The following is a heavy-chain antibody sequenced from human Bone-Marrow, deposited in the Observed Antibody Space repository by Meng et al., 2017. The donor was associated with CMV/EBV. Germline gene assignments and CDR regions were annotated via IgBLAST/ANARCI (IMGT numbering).Heavy chain of an antibody. J-gene: IGHJ5*02. V-gene: IGHV3-30*09. CDR1: GFTFSNYA. D-gene: IGHD1-1*01. CDR2: VWHDGTEE. CDR3: TSTTSGGWTP. Sequence: LNCAASGFTFSNYAMHWVRQAPGKGLEWVAAVWHDGTEEFYAESVKGRFAVSRDNSRNTVYLQMNNLRTEDTAMYYCTSTTSGGWTPWGQGTLVTVSS.